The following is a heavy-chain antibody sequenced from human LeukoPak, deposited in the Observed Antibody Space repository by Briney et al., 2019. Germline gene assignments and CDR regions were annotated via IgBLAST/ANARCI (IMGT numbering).Heavy chain of an antibody. CDR1: GFSFSTFA. D-gene: IGHD2-15*01. J-gene: IGHJ3*02. CDR2: ISSSGSTI. Sequence: GGSLRLSCAASGFSFSTFAMNWVRQAPGKGLEWVSYISSSGSTIYYADSVKGRFTISRDNAKNSLYLQMNSLRAEDTAVYYCARDIGDDAFDIWGQGTMVTVSS. V-gene: IGHV3-48*03. CDR3: ARDIGDDAFDI.